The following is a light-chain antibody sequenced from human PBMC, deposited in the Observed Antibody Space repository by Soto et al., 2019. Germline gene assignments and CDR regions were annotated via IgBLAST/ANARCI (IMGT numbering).Light chain of an antibody. CDR3: QQYGSSPWT. V-gene: IGKV4-1*01. J-gene: IGKJ1*01. Sequence: DIVMTQSPDSLAVSLGERATINCKSSQSVLYSSNNKNYLAWYQQKPGQPPKLLIYWASTRESGVPDRFSGSGSGTDFTLTISSLQAEDFAVYFCQQYGSSPWTFGQGAKV. CDR2: WAS. CDR1: QSVLYSSNNKNY.